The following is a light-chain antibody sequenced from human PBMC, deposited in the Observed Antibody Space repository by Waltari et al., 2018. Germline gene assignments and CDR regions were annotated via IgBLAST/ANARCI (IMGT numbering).Light chain of an antibody. CDR2: GST. CDR1: GSNIGAGYD. Sequence: QSVLTQPPSVSGAPGQRVTIPCTGSGSNIGAGYDVHWYQQLPRAAPKLLIYGSTSLPLGVPDRFFGSTSGTSASLAITGLQAEDEADYYCQSYDTSLRVVFGGGTKLTVL. V-gene: IGLV1-40*01. CDR3: QSYDTSLRVV. J-gene: IGLJ2*01.